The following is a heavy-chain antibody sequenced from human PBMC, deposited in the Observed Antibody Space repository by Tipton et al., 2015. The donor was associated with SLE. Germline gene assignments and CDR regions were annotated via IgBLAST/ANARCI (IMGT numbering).Heavy chain of an antibody. CDR3: ARVSLYSNSWYHYFDY. Sequence: SLRLSCAASGFTFSSYWMNWVRQAPGKGLEWVANIKQDGSDKYYVDSVKGRFTISRDNAKNSLYLQMNSLRAEDTAVYYCARVSLYSNSWYHYFDYWGQGTLVTVSS. V-gene: IGHV3-7*01. CDR1: GFTFSSYW. J-gene: IGHJ4*02. D-gene: IGHD6-13*01. CDR2: IKQDGSDK.